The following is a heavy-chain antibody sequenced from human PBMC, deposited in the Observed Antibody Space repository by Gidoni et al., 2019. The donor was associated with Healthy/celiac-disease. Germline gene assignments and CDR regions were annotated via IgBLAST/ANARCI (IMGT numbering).Heavy chain of an antibody. CDR1: GYTFTGYY. Sequence: QVQLVQSGAEVKKPGASVKVSCKASGYTFTGYYMHWVRQAPGQGLEWMGWINPNSGGTNYAQKVQGRVTMTRDTSISTAYMELSRLRSDDTAVYYCARLALSIFGVVIDAFDIWGQGTMVTVSS. CDR2: INPNSGGT. V-gene: IGHV1-2*02. D-gene: IGHD3-3*01. J-gene: IGHJ3*02. CDR3: ARLALSIFGVVIDAFDI.